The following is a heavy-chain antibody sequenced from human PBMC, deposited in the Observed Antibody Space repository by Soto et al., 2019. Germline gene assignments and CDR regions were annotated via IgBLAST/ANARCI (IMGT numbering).Heavy chain of an antibody. J-gene: IGHJ3*02. V-gene: IGHV5-10-1*01. Sequence: GASLKISCAGSGCSFTSYWISWVRQVPGKGLEWVGRIDPSDAYTNYGQSFQGHVTISADNSISTAYLQWSSLKASDTALYYCANHGGGKGYYDFWTYSDAFDIWGQGTMVTVSS. D-gene: IGHD3-3*01. CDR2: IDPSDAYT. CDR1: GCSFTSYW. CDR3: ANHGGGKGYYDFWTYSDAFDI.